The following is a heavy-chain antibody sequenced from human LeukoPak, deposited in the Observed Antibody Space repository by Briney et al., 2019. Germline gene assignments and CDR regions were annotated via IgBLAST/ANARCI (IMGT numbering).Heavy chain of an antibody. V-gene: IGHV5-51*01. J-gene: IGHJ6*02. CDR1: GYSFTSYW. D-gene: IGHD3-3*01. Sequence: LGESLKISCKGSGYSFTSYWIGWVRQMPGKGLEWMGIIYPGDSDTRYSPSFQGQVTISADKSISTAYLQWSSLKASDTAMYYCARTYYDFWSANPRNYYYYGMDVWGQGTTVTVSS. CDR3: ARTYYDFWSANPRNYYYYGMDV. CDR2: IYPGDSDT.